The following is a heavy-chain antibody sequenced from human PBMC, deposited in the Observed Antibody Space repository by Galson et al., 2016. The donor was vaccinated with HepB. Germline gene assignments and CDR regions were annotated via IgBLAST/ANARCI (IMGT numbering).Heavy chain of an antibody. V-gene: IGHV1-69*13. J-gene: IGHJ2*01. CDR2: VIPMFRTP. CDR3: AREGPLLRYFDV. CDR1: GGSFSHG. D-gene: IGHD5-18*01. Sequence: SVKVSCKASGGSFSHGVNWVRQAPGQGLEWMGGVIPMFRTPNYAHKFQGRPTITADESTNTAYLELNSLGSEDTAVYYCAREGPLLRYFDVWGRGALVTVSS.